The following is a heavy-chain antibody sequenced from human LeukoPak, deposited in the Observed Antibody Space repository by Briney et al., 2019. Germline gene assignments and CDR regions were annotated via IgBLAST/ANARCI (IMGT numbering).Heavy chain of an antibody. Sequence: GGSLRLSCAASGFTVSSNYMSWVRQAPGKGLEWVSVISGSGSNTYYADSVKGRFTISRDNSKNTLYLQMNSLRAEDTAVYYCAKSPSLPQSTKINCSGGSCYSGYWGQGTLVTVSS. D-gene: IGHD2-15*01. CDR3: AKSPSLPQSTKINCSGGSCYSGY. V-gene: IGHV3-23*01. CDR1: GFTVSSNY. CDR2: ISGSGSNT. J-gene: IGHJ4*02.